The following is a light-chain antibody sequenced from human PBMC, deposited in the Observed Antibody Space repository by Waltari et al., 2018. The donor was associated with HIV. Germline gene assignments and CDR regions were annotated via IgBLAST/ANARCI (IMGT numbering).Light chain of an antibody. CDR2: GAY. CDR3: QQYGSSPQT. CDR1: QSVSSSY. V-gene: IGKV3-20*01. J-gene: IGKJ4*01. Sequence: EIVLTQSPGTLSLSPGERATLSCRASQSVSSSYLAWYQQKPGQAPRLLIYGAYSRATCIPDRFSGSGSGTDFTLTISRLEPEDFAVYYCQQYGSSPQTFGGGTKVEIK.